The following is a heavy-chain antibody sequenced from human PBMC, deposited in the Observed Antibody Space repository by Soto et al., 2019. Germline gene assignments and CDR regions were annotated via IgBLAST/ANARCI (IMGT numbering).Heavy chain of an antibody. D-gene: IGHD2-21*02. Sequence: GASVKVSCKVSGYTLTELSMHWVRQAPGKGLEWMGGFDPEDGETIYAQKFQGRVTMTEDTSTDTAYMELSSLRSEDTAVYYCARAPYCGGDCYESDVFDIWGQGTKVTVSS. CDR2: FDPEDGET. CDR1: GYTLTELS. V-gene: IGHV1-24*01. J-gene: IGHJ3*02. CDR3: ARAPYCGGDCYESDVFDI.